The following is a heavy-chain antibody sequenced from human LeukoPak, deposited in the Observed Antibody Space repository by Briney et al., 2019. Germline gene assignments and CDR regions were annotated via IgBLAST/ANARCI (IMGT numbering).Heavy chain of an antibody. CDR3: AKDLITTVRGVIGY. J-gene: IGHJ4*02. D-gene: IGHD3-10*01. Sequence: GGSLRLSCAASGFIFSSYGMHWVRQAPGKGLEWVAFIRYDGSNKYYADSVKGRFTISRDNSKNTLYLQMNSLRDEDTAVYYCAKDLITTVRGVIGYWGQGTLVTVSS. CDR2: IRYDGSNK. V-gene: IGHV3-30*02. CDR1: GFIFSSYG.